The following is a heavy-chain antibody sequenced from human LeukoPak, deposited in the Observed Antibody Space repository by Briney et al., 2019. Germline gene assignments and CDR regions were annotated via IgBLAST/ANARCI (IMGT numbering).Heavy chain of an antibody. J-gene: IGHJ3*01. CDR3: ARGFYGSGSYSSPGFHAFDV. CDR2: IYHSGST. D-gene: IGHD3-10*01. Sequence: SETLSLTCPVSSGSISSYYWGWIRQPPGKGLEWIGEIYHSGSTDYNPSLESRVTISVDKSKNQFSLKLSSVTAADTAVYYCARGFYGSGSYSSPGFHAFDVWGQGTMVTVSS. CDR1: SGSISSYY. V-gene: IGHV4-59*12.